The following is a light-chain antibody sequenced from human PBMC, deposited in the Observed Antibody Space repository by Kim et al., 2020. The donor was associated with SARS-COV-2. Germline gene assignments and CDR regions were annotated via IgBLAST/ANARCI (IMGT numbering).Light chain of an antibody. J-gene: IGLJ3*02. CDR3: SSYTSSSTWV. Sequence: GQGITSSGTGTSSDVGGYNYVSWYQQHPGRAPKLVIYEVSKRPAGVSNRFSGSKSGSTASLTISGRQAEDGADYYCSSYTSSSTWVFGGGTQLTVL. CDR1: SSDVGGYNY. V-gene: IGLV2-14*01. CDR2: EVS.